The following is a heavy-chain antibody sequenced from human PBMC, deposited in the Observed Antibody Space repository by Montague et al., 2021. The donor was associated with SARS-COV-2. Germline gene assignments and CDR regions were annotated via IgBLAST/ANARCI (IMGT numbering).Heavy chain of an antibody. J-gene: IGHJ6*02. V-gene: IGHV6-1*01. D-gene: IGHD1-1*01. Sequence: CAISGDSVSRNRATWKWVRQSPQSPLERLGRPYFKSKWYNDYAVSVRGRVTINPDTSKNQFSLQLNSVTPEDTAIYYCTSGREGNYNVMDVWGQGTTVTVSS. CDR1: GDSVSRNRAT. CDR2: PYFKSKWYN. CDR3: TSGREGNYNVMDV.